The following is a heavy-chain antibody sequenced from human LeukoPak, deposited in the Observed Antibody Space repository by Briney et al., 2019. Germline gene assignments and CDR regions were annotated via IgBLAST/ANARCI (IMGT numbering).Heavy chain of an antibody. CDR3: AREVVDSSGYYYGY. Sequence: SETLSLTCAVYGGSFSGYYWSWIRQPPGKGLEWIGEINHSGSTNYNPSLKSRVTITVDTSKNQFSLKLSSVTAADTAVYYCAREVVDSSGYYYGYWGQGTLVTVSS. J-gene: IGHJ4*02. CDR1: GGSFSGYY. V-gene: IGHV4-34*01. CDR2: INHSGST. D-gene: IGHD3-22*01.